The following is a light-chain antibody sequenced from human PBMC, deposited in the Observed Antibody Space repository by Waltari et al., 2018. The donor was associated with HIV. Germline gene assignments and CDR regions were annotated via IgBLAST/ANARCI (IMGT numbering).Light chain of an antibody. V-gene: IGLV2-11*01. CDR1: SSDVGGYTS. J-gene: IGLJ3*02. Sequence: QSALPQPRPVSGSPGPSVTISCTGTSSDVGGYTSVSWYQQHPGKAPKLMIYEVSKRPSGVPDRFSGSKSGNTASLTISGLQAEDEADYYCCSYAGSYTWVFGGGTKLTVL. CDR3: CSYAGSYTWV. CDR2: EVS.